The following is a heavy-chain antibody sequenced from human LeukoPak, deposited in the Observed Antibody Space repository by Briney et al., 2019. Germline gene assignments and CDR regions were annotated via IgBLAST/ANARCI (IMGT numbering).Heavy chain of an antibody. D-gene: IGHD2-15*01. CDR3: ATTIRRYCSGGSCNRFDY. V-gene: IGHV1-24*01. CDR2: FDPEDGET. CDR1: GYTLTELS. J-gene: IGHJ4*02. Sequence: ASVKVSCKVSGYTLTELSMHWVRQAPGKGLEWMGGFDPEDGETIYAQKFQGRVTMTEDTSTDTAYMELSSLRSEDTAVYYCATTIRRYCSGGSCNRFDYWGQGTLVTVSS.